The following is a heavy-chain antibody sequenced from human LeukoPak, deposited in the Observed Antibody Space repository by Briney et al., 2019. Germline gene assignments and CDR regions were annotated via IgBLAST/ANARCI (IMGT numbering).Heavy chain of an antibody. CDR3: AREYSSAWAYFDY. V-gene: IGHV4-61*01. CDR2: IYYSGST. CDR1: GGSVSSGSYY. J-gene: IGHJ4*02. Sequence: SETLSLTCTVSGGSVSSGSYYWRWIRQSPGKGLEWIGYIYYSGSTYYNPSLKSRVTISVDTSKNQFSLRLSSVTAADTAVYFCAREYSSAWAYFDYWGQGTLVTVSS. D-gene: IGHD6-19*01.